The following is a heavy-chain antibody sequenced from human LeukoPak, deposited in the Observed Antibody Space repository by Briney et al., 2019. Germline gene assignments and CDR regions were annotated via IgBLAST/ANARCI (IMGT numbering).Heavy chain of an antibody. CDR1: GFAFHSHA. D-gene: IGHD2-15*01. V-gene: IGHV3-30-3*01. Sequence: GTSLRLSCVASGFAFHSHAMHWVRQAPGRGLEYVAFISFDGNVKYYADSVKGRFTISRDNSRNTLYLQMNSLGAEDTAIYYCAKVEAGGGHFDYWGQGTLVTVSS. CDR3: AKVEAGGGHFDY. CDR2: ISFDGNVK. J-gene: IGHJ4*02.